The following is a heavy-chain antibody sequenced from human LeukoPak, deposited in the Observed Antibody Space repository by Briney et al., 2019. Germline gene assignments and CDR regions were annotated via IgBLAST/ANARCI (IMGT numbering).Heavy chain of an antibody. CDR1: GFTFSSYG. Sequence: GGSLRLSCAASGFTFSSYGMHWVRQAPGKGLEWVANIKQDGSEKYYVDSVKGRFTISRDNAKNSLYLQMNSLRAEDTAVYYCARVGPGIIPPFNYYFDYWGQGTLVTVSS. CDR3: ARVGPGIIPPFNYYFDY. CDR2: IKQDGSEK. J-gene: IGHJ4*02. V-gene: IGHV3-7*01. D-gene: IGHD3-10*01.